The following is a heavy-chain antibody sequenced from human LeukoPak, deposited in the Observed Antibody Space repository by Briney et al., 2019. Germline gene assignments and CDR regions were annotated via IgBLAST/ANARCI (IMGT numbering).Heavy chain of an antibody. CDR2: ISSSGSIV. Sequence: GGSLRLSCAASGFTFSSYEMNWVRQAPGKGLEWVSYISSSGSIVYYTDSVKGRFTISRDNAKRSLYLQMNSVRAEDTAVYYCARAVRGVIRAFDYWGQGTLVTVSS. CDR1: GFTFSSYE. V-gene: IGHV3-48*03. D-gene: IGHD3-10*01. CDR3: ARAVRGVIRAFDY. J-gene: IGHJ4*02.